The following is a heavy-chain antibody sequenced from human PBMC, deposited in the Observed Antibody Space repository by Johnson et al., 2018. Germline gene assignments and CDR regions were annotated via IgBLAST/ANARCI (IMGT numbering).Heavy chain of an antibody. CDR2: ISYDGSNK. V-gene: IGHV3-30*03. J-gene: IGHJ6*02. D-gene: IGHD5-12*01. CDR3: ARERPREWLPPTYYYYYGMDV. CDR1: GFTFSSYG. Sequence: QVQLQESGGGVVQPGRSLRLSCAASGFTFSSYGMHWVRQAPGKGLEWVAVISYDGSNKYYADSVKGRFTISRDNSKNTLYLQMNSLRADDTAVYYCARERPREWLPPTYYYYYGMDVWGQGTTVTVSS.